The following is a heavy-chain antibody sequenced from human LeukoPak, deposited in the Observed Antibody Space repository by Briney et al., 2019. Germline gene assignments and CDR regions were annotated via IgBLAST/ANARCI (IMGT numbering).Heavy chain of an antibody. CDR2: IYPGDSDT. V-gene: IGHV5-51*01. CDR1: GSSFTSYW. D-gene: IGHD3-22*01. J-gene: IGHJ4*02. CDR3: ARPTYYYDSSGYFDYFDY. Sequence: GASLKISCKGSGSSFTSYWIGWVRQMPGKGLEWMGIIYPGDSDTRYSPSFQGQVTISADKSISTAYLQWSSLKASDTAMYYCARPTYYYDSSGYFDYFDYWGQGTLVTVSS.